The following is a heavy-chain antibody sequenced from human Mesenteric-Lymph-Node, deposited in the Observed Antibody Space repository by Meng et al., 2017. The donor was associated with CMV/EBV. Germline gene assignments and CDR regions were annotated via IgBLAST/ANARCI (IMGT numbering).Heavy chain of an antibody. V-gene: IGHV1-69*02. CDR2: IIPILGIA. D-gene: IGHD6-13*01. CDR1: GGTFSSYT. Sequence: QVQLVPLGAAVQKPGSSVKVSCKASGGTFSSYTISWVRQAPGQGLEWMGRIIPILGIANYAQKFQGRVTITADKSTSTAYMELSNLRSEDTAVYYCAGGIAAAGSRWFDPWGQGTLVTVSS. CDR3: AGGIAAAGSRWFDP. J-gene: IGHJ5*02.